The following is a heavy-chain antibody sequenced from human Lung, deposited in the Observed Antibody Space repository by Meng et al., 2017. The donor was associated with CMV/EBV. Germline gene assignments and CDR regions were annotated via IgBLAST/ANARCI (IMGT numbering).Heavy chain of an antibody. V-gene: IGHV4-59*01. CDR1: GGSISSYY. J-gene: IGHJ3*02. CDR2: IYYSGST. Sequence: SETLSLTCTVSGGSISSYYWSWIRQPPGKGLEWIGYIYYSGSTNCNPSLKSRVTISVDTSKNQFSLKLSSVTAADTAVYYCARADGGDAFAIWGQGTMVTVSS. CDR3: ARADGGDAFAI.